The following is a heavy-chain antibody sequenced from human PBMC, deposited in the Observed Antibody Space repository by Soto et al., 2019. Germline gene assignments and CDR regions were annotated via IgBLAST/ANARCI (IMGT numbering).Heavy chain of an antibody. J-gene: IGHJ4*02. CDR3: ARRYGYYFDY. CDR1: GGSISSYY. Sequence: QVQLQESGPGLVKPSETLSLTCTVSGGSISSYYWSWIRQPPGKGLEWIGYIYYSGSTNYNPSFKSRVTISVDTSKSQLSLKLSSVTAADTAVYYCARRYGYYFDYWGQGTLVTVSS. CDR2: IYYSGST. D-gene: IGHD4-17*01. V-gene: IGHV4-59*08.